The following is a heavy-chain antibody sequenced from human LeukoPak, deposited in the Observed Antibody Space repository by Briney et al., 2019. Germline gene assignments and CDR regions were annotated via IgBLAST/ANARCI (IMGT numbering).Heavy chain of an antibody. V-gene: IGHV3-21*01. D-gene: IGHD3-3*01. Sequence: GGALRLSCVASVFTFSSYGMSWVRQPPGKGLEWVSSVNSDSNYIYYADSVKGRFTMSRDNAKNSLYLQMRSLRAEDTAVYYCARVTGQGVSYGMDVWGQGTTVTVSS. CDR1: VFTFSSYG. CDR3: ARVTGQGVSYGMDV. J-gene: IGHJ6*02. CDR2: VNSDSNYI.